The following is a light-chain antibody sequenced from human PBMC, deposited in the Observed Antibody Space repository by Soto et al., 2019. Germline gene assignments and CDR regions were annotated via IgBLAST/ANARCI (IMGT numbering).Light chain of an antibody. CDR1: QDIRND. CDR2: AAS. Sequence: AIQMTQSPTFLSASVGDRVIITCRASQDIRNDLGWYQHKPGKAPKVLISAASNLQSGVPSRFSGSGSGTEFTLTISSLRPEDFASYYCLQDFNYPRTFGQGTKVEAK. J-gene: IGKJ1*01. V-gene: IGKV1-6*01. CDR3: LQDFNYPRT.